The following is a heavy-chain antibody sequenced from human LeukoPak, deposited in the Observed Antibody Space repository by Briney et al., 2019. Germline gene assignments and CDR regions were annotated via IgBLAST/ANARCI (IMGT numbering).Heavy chain of an antibody. Sequence: PGGSLRLSCAASRFTLSNYWMSWVRQAPGKGLEWVANIKQDGSETYYVDSVKGRFTISRDNAKNSLSLQMNSLRAEDTAVYYCAKDMDSGSYFIDYWGQGTLVTVSS. CDR2: IKQDGSET. CDR3: AKDMDSGSYFIDY. V-gene: IGHV3-7*03. CDR1: RFTLSNYW. D-gene: IGHD3-10*01. J-gene: IGHJ4*02.